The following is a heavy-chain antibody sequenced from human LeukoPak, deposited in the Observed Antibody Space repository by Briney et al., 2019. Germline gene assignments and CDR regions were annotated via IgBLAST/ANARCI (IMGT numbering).Heavy chain of an antibody. CDR2: IDYSGTT. D-gene: IGHD2-2*01. J-gene: IGHJ5*02. CDR3: AREVDAAAAYNWFDP. CDR1: GGSISSSSYY. V-gene: IGHV4-39*07. Sequence: PSETLSLTCTVSGGSISSSSYYWVWIRQPPGKGLEWIGTIDYSGTTYYKPSLKSRVTISVDTSKNQFSLKLSSVTAADTAVYYCAREVDAAAAYNWFDPRGQGTLVTVSS.